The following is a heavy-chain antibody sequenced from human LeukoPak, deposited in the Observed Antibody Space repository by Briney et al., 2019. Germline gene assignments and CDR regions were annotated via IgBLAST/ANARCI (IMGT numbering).Heavy chain of an antibody. J-gene: IGHJ4*02. D-gene: IGHD2-2*01. CDR3: AGSCSSTDDRSCFDY. Sequence: SETLSLTCTVSGVSISSYYWSWIRQPPGKGLEWIGHIYYSGSSNYNPSLKSRVTISVDTSKNQFSLKLSSVTAADTAVYFCAGSCSSTDDRSCFDYWGQGTLVTVSS. CDR2: IYYSGSS. V-gene: IGHV4-59*12. CDR1: GVSISSYY.